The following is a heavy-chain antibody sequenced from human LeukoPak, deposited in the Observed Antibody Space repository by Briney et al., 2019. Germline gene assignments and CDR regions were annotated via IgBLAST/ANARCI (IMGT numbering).Heavy chain of an antibody. CDR2: IYTSGST. Sequence: SETLSLTCTVSGGTISSYYWSWIRQPAGKGLEWMGRIYTSGSTNYNPSLKSRVPISVDTSKNQFSLKLSSVPAADTAVYYCARGFPKYCSSTSCYYFDYWGQGTLVTVSS. CDR1: GGTISSYY. V-gene: IGHV4-4*07. D-gene: IGHD2-2*01. J-gene: IGHJ4*02. CDR3: ARGFPKYCSSTSCYYFDY.